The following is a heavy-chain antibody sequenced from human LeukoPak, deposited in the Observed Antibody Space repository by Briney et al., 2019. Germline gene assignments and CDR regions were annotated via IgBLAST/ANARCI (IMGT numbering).Heavy chain of an antibody. V-gene: IGHV4-59*01. CDR3: AREHTVITEYYFDY. Sequence: PSETLSLTCTVSGVSISSYYWSWIRQPPGKGLEWIGYIYYSGSTNNNPSLKSRVSISVDTSKNQFSLKLSSVTAADTAVCYCAREHTVITEYYFDYWGQGTLVTVSS. CDR1: GVSISSYY. D-gene: IGHD4-17*01. J-gene: IGHJ4*02. CDR2: IYYSGST.